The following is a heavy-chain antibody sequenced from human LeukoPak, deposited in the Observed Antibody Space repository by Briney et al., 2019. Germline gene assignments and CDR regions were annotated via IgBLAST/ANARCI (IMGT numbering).Heavy chain of an antibody. D-gene: IGHD1-26*01. CDR3: ARDPVEWELLLDY. CDR2: MNIDGSEK. CDR1: GFTFSSYW. V-gene: IGHV3-7*01. Sequence: PGGSLRLSCAASGFTFSSYWMGWARQASGKRLEWVANMNIDGSEKYYADSAKGRFTISRDNARNSVYLQMNSLRVEDTAVYYCARDPVEWELLLDYWGQGTLVTVSS. J-gene: IGHJ4*02.